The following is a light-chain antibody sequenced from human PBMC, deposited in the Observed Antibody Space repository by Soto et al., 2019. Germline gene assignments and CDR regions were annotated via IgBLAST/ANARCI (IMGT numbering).Light chain of an antibody. J-gene: IGLJ3*02. CDR1: SSNIGARYD. V-gene: IGLV1-40*01. CDR3: QSYDTSLSGWV. CDR2: TYN. Sequence: QPVLTQPPSVSGAPGQRVTISCTGSSSNIGARYDVHWYQQLPGTAPKLLIYTYNNRPSGVPDRFSGSRSGTSASLAITGLQAEDEADYYCQSYDTSLSGWVFGGGTKLTVL.